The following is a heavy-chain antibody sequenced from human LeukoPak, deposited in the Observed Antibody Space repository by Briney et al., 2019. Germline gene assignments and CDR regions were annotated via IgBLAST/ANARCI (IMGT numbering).Heavy chain of an antibody. Sequence: SETLSLTCTVSGGSISSYYWSWIRQPPGKGLEWIGYIYYSGSTNYNPSLKSRVTISVDTSKNQFSLKLSSVTAADTAVYYCARQVGSYSPFDYWGQGTLATVSS. CDR1: GGSISSYY. J-gene: IGHJ4*02. CDR3: ARQVGSYSPFDY. V-gene: IGHV4-59*08. D-gene: IGHD1-26*01. CDR2: IYYSGST.